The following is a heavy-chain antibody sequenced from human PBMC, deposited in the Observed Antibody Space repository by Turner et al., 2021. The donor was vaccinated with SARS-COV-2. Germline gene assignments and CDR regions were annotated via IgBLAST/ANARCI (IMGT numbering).Heavy chain of an antibody. CDR1: GFRFSSYE. CDR3: ARVVAVAATPANIDY. V-gene: IGHV3-48*03. Sequence: EVRLVESGGGLVQPGGSLRLSCAASGFRFSSYEMNWVRQAPGKGLEWVSYISSSGSTVDHADSVKGRFTIARDNARNSLFLQMNSLRAEDTAVYYCARVVAVAATPANIDYWGQGTLVTVSS. J-gene: IGHJ4*02. D-gene: IGHD6-19*01. CDR2: ISSSGSTV.